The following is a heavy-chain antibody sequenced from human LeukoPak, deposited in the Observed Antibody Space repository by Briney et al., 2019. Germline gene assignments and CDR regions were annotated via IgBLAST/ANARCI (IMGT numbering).Heavy chain of an antibody. CDR1: GGSVSSGRYY. J-gene: IGHJ4*02. CDR2: IYSTGIT. V-gene: IGHV4-61*01. CDR3: ASGSYYNYYFDS. D-gene: IGHD1-26*01. Sequence: SETLSLTCTVSGGSVSSGRYYWTWIRQPPGKGLEGIGYIYSTGITNYNPSLKSRVTISLDTSKSQFSLKLSPVTAADSAVYYCASGSYYNYYFDSWGQGTLVTVSS.